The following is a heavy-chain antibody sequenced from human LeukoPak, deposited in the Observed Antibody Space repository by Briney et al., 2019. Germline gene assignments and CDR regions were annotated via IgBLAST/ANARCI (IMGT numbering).Heavy chain of an antibody. Sequence: ASVKVSCTASGYSFTAFYLHWVRQAPRQGVEWMGWIHPRSGDTTYAQKFQGRVTLTRDTSISTACMDLSSLRSDDTAVYYCARDGDYGTGSYYRGCIDSWGQGTPVTVSP. J-gene: IGHJ4*02. CDR3: ARDGDYGTGSYYRGCIDS. CDR1: GYSFTAFY. D-gene: IGHD3-10*01. CDR2: IHPRSGDT. V-gene: IGHV1-2*02.